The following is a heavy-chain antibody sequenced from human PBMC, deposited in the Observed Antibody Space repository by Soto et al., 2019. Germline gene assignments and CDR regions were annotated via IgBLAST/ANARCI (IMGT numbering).Heavy chain of an antibody. J-gene: IGHJ6*02. CDR2: IGRRSDI. V-gene: IGHV3-11*04. CDR3: AREETAWPLAYGLDV. CDR1: GFTFSDYY. D-gene: IGHD2-21*02. Sequence: PGGSLRLSCAASGFTFSDYYMSWIRQAPGKGLEWVSYIGRRSDIYYADSVKGRFTISRDNAKNSVSLQMNSLGDEDTAVYYCAREETAWPLAYGLDVWGQGTTVTVSS.